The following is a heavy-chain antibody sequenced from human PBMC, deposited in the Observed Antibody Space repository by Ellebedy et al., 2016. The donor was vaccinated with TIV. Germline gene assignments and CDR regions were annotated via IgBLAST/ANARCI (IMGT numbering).Heavy chain of an antibody. Sequence: PGGSLRLSCAGSGFTVSDYFMSWVRQAPGKGLEWLANINQDGNEKNHVDSVKGRFTISRDNAKNSLYLQMNSLRADDTALYYCARDAASGKTDYWGQGTLVTVSS. V-gene: IGHV3-7*01. CDR2: INQDGNEK. J-gene: IGHJ4*02. CDR3: ARDAASGKTDY. D-gene: IGHD6-13*01. CDR1: GFTVSDYF.